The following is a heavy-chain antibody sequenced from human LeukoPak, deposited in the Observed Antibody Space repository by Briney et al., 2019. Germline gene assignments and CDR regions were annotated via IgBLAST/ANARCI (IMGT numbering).Heavy chain of an antibody. CDR3: ARVLQAAAGVFDY. Sequence: PGGSLRLSCAASGFTFSSYSMNWVRQAPGKGLEWVSSISSSSSYIYYADSVKGRFTISRDNAKNSPYLQMNSLRAEDTAVYYCARVLQAAAGVFDYWGQGTLVTVSS. D-gene: IGHD6-13*01. CDR2: ISSSSSYI. J-gene: IGHJ4*02. CDR1: GFTFSSYS. V-gene: IGHV3-21*01.